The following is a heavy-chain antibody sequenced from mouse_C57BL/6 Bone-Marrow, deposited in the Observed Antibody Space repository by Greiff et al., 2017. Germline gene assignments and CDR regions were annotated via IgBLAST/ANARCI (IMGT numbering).Heavy chain of an antibody. CDR2: INPSSGYT. V-gene: IGHV1-4*01. Sequence: QVQLQQSGAELARPGASVKMSCKASGYTFTSYTMHWVKQRPGQGLEWIGYINPSSGYTKYNQKFKDKATLTADKSSSTAYMQLSSLTSEDSAVYYCARRGDYYGSIYWYFDVWGTGTTVTVAS. J-gene: IGHJ1*03. CDR1: GYTFTSYT. CDR3: ARRGDYYGSIYWYFDV. D-gene: IGHD1-1*01.